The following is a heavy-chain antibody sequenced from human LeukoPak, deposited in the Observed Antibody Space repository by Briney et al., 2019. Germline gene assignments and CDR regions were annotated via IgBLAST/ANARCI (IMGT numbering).Heavy chain of an antibody. Sequence: PSETLSLTCTVSGCSITSSSFYWGWIRPPPGKGLEWIGNICYSGSTYYNPSLNSRVTISVDTSKNQFSLKLSSVTAADTAVYYCARWVSTPRGYFDYWGQGTLVTVSS. CDR2: ICYSGST. V-gene: IGHV4-39*01. CDR3: ARWVSTPRGYFDY. D-gene: IGHD5/OR15-5a*01. CDR1: GCSITSSSFY. J-gene: IGHJ4*02.